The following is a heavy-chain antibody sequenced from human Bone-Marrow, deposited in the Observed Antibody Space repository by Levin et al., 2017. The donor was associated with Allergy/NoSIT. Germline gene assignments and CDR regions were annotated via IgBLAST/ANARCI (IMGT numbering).Heavy chain of an antibody. Sequence: SETLSLSCTVSGGSFSSGDYYWSWIRQHPGTGLEWIGYIYYSGSTSYNPSLESRVSISADSSKKKFSLKLTSVTAADTALYYCARVRMVAPNDVFDIWGQGTKVTVSS. V-gene: IGHV4-31*03. CDR2: IYYSGST. CDR3: ARVRMVAPNDVFDI. J-gene: IGHJ3*02. CDR1: GGSFSSGDYY. D-gene: IGHD2-15*01.